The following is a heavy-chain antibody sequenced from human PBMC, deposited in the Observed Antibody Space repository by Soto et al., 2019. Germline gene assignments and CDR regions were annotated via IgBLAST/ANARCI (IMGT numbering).Heavy chain of an antibody. V-gene: IGHV1-18*01. D-gene: IGHD2-15*01. CDR1: GYTFTRYG. CDR3: AKSSPYYYYGMDV. J-gene: IGHJ6*02. CDR2: ISAYNGNT. Sequence: SVKVSCRASGYTFTRYGISWVRQAPGQGLEWMGWISAYNGNTNYSQKLQGRVTMTTDTSTSTAYMELRSLRSDDTAVYYCAKSSPYYYYGMDVWGQGTTVTVSS.